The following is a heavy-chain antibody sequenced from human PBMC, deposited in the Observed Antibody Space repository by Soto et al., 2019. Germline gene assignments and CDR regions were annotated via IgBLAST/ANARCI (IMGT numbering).Heavy chain of an antibody. V-gene: IGHV1-58*01. CDR1: GFTFTTSA. CDR2: IVVGSGNT. J-gene: IGHJ4*03. CDR3: AARQPRPSGSYVDY. Sequence: SVKVSCKASGFTFTTSAVQWVRQARGQRLEWIGWIVVGSGNTNNAQKFQERVTITRDMYTSTAYMELSSLRSEDTAVYYCAARQPRPSGSYVDYWGQGTLVTVSS. D-gene: IGHD1-26*01.